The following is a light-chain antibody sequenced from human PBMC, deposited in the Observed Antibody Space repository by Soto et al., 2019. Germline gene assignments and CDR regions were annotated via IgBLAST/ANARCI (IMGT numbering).Light chain of an antibody. CDR2: EVN. J-gene: IGLJ1*01. CDR3: SSYTRSSTLV. Sequence: QSALTQPASVSGSPGQSITISCTGTSSDVGGYNYVSWYQQYPGKVPKLLISEVNNRPSGVSSRFSGSKSGDTASLTISGLQPEDEADHYWSSYTRSSTLVFGTGTKLTVL. CDR1: SSDVGGYNY. V-gene: IGLV2-14*01.